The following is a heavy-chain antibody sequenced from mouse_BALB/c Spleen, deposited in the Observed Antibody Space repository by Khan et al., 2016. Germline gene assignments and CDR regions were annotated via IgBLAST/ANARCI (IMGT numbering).Heavy chain of an antibody. V-gene: IGHV6-6*01. Sequence: EVKLEESGGGLVQPGGSMKLSCVASAFTFSDDWMDWVRQSPEKGLEWVAEINTKANNHATYYAESAKVRFTIQSDDSKSNVYLQINRLIAKDTGIYYCIRNYVAYWGQGTLVTVSA. J-gene: IGHJ3*01. CDR1: AFTFSDDW. D-gene: IGHD1-1*01. CDR2: INTKANNHAT. CDR3: IRNYVAY.